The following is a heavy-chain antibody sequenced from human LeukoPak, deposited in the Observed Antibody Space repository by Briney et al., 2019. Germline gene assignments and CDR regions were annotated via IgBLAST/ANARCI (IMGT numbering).Heavy chain of an antibody. Sequence: SETLSLTCAVYGGSFSGYYWSWIRQPPGKGLEWIGEINHSGSTNYNPSLKNRVTISVDTSKNQFSLKLSSVTAADTAVYYCARAKFYYDSSGYYRYYYYYYMDVWGKGTTVTVSS. J-gene: IGHJ6*03. D-gene: IGHD3-22*01. V-gene: IGHV4-34*01. CDR3: ARAKFYYDSSGYYRYYYYYYMDV. CDR1: GGSFSGYY. CDR2: INHSGST.